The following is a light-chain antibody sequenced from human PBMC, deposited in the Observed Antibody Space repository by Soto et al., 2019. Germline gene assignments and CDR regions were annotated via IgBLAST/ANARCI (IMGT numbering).Light chain of an antibody. J-gene: IGLJ1*01. CDR3: AAWDDSLNAYV. CDR1: SSNIGTNT. CDR2: SNN. Sequence: QSFLTHPPSSSGTPGQRVTISCSGRSSNIGTNTVNWYQQVPGTAPKLLVYSNNQRPSGVPDRFSGSKSGTSASLAISGLQSEDEADYYCAAWDDSLNAYVFGTGTKVTVL. V-gene: IGLV1-44*01.